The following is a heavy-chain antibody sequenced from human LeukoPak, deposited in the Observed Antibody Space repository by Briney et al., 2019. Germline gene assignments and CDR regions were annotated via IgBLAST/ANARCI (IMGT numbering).Heavy chain of an antibody. CDR1: GFTFSDYY. Sequence: PGGSLRLSCAASGFTFSDYYMSWIRQAPGKGLEWVTFIRYDGREKYYIDSVKGRFTFSRDNSKNTLYLQMNSLRPEDTAVYYCAKGTDYYVHYWGQGTLVTVSS. J-gene: IGHJ4*02. CDR3: AKGTDYYVHY. CDR2: IRYDGREK. D-gene: IGHD3/OR15-3a*01. V-gene: IGHV3-30*02.